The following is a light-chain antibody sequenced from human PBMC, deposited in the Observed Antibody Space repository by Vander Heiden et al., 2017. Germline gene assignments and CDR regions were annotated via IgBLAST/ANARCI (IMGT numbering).Light chain of an antibody. CDR1: SSDVGGYNF. J-gene: IGLJ1*01. CDR3: ISYAGSNIFV. Sequence: QSALTQPPSASGAPGQSVTISCTGTSSDVGGYNFVSRYQQHPGKAPKLMIYEVTQRPSGVPDRFSGSKSGNTASLTVSGLQAEDEADYYCISYAGSNIFVFGTGTKVTVL. V-gene: IGLV2-8*01. CDR2: EVT.